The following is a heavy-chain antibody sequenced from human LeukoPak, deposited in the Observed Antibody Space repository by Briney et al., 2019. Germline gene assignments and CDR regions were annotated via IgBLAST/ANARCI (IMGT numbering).Heavy chain of an antibody. Sequence: SVTLSLTCTVSGGSISSYYWSWIRQPPGKGLEWIGYIYYSGSTNYNPSLKSRVTISVDTSKNQFSLKLSSVTAADTAVYYCAGEGGYSYGLFYYGMDVWGQGTTVTVSS. J-gene: IGHJ6*02. V-gene: IGHV4-59*01. CDR2: IYYSGST. D-gene: IGHD5-18*01. CDR1: GGSISSYY. CDR3: AGEGGYSYGLFYYGMDV.